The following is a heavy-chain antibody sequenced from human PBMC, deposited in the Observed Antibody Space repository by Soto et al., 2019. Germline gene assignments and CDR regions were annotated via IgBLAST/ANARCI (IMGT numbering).Heavy chain of an antibody. V-gene: IGHV4-39*01. CDR1: GGSINSNSCY. CDR2: IYYSGTT. J-gene: IGHJ4*02. D-gene: IGHD1-26*01. CDR3: ARHRLLTPPVY. Sequence: SETLSLTCTVAGGSINSNSCYWGWISQPPRKGLEWIGSIYYSGTTYYNPSLKNRLTISVDTSKNQYSLKLSSVTAADTAVYYCARHRLLTPPVYWGQGTLVTVSS.